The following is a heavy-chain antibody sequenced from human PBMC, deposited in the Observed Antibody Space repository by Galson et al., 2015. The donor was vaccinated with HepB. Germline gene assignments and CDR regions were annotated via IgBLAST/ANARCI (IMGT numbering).Heavy chain of an antibody. V-gene: IGHV1-18*04. D-gene: IGHD1-26*01. CDR1: GYTFSSYS. CDR3: ARSIVGADY. CDR2: ISAYDHYT. J-gene: IGHJ4*02. Sequence: SVKVSCKASGYTFSSYSITWVRQAPGQGLEWMGWISAYDHYTNYAQKLQGRVTMTTDTSTSTAYMELRSLRSDDTAVYYCARSIVGADYWGQGTLVTVSS.